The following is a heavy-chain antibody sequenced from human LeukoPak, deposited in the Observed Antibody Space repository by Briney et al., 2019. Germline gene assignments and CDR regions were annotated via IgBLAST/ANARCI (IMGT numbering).Heavy chain of an antibody. J-gene: IGHJ5*02. CDR2: ISSASNTI. V-gene: IGHV3-48*01. CDR3: ARDGWFGDYNWFDP. CDR1: GFTFSSYS. Sequence: PGGSLRLSRAASGFTFSSYSMKWIRQAPGKGLEWISYISSASNTIYYADSVKGRFTISRDNAKNSVYLQMNSLRAEDTAMYYCARDGWFGDYNWFDPWGQGTLVTVSS. D-gene: IGHD3-10*01.